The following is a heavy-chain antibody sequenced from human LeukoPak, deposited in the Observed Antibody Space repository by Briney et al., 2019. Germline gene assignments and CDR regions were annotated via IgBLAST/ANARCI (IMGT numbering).Heavy chain of an antibody. J-gene: IGHJ6*03. D-gene: IGHD4-17*01. V-gene: IGHV4-34*01. Sequence: SETLSLTCAVYDGSLSGYYWSWIRQSPGKGLEWIGEINHSGSTNYNPSLQSQVTISVDTSKNQLSLELNSVTAADTAVYYCARNQRPPLRLYYSFMDVWGKGTTVTVSS. CDR3: ARNQRPPLRLYYSFMDV. CDR1: DGSLSGYY. CDR2: INHSGST.